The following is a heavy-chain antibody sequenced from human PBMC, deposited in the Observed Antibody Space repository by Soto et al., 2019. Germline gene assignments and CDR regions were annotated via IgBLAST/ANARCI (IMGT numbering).Heavy chain of an antibody. V-gene: IGHV1-18*01. CDR1: GYSFTSYG. D-gene: IGHD3-10*01. CDR2: ITGYNGHT. J-gene: IGHJ4*02. CDR3: ARYTGGYMSLFPNDY. Sequence: QVQLVQSGAEVKTPGASVKVSCRASGYSFTSYGVSWVRQAPGQGLEWLGWITGYNGHTNYQQKLQGRITLTTDTSTSTAFMELRSLRSDDTAMYYCARYTGGYMSLFPNDYWGQGTLVTVSS.